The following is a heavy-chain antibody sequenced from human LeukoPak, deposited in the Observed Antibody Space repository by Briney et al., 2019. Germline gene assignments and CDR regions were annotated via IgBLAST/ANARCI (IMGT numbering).Heavy chain of an antibody. Sequence: SETLSLTCTVSGGSISSYYWSWIRQPPGEGLEWIGYIYYSGSTDYNPSLKSRVTTSVDTSKNQFPLKLSSVTAADTAVYYCAREGVTKYYFDYWGQGTLVTVSS. CDR1: GGSISSYY. V-gene: IGHV4-59*01. J-gene: IGHJ4*02. CDR3: AREGVTKYYFDY. D-gene: IGHD4-11*01. CDR2: IYYSGST.